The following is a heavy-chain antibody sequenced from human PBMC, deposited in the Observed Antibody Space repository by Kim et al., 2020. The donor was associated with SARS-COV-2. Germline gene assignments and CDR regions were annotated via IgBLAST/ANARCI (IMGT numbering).Heavy chain of an antibody. D-gene: IGHD6-13*01. CDR2: ISYDGSNK. J-gene: IGHJ6*02. CDR3: ARDRVDSSSWTYYYYGMDV. V-gene: IGHV3-30*04. Sequence: GGSLRLSCAASGFTFSSYAMHWVRQAPGKGLEWVAVISYDGSNKYYADSVKGRFTISRDNSKNTLYLQMNSLRAEDTAVYYCARDRVDSSSWTYYYYGMDVWGQGTTGTVSS. CDR1: GFTFSSYA.